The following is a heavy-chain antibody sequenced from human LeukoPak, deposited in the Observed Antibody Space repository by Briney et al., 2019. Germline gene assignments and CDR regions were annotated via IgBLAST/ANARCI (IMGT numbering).Heavy chain of an antibody. J-gene: IGHJ6*02. CDR2: INPNRGDT. V-gene: IGHV1-2*02. Sequence: GASVKVSCKASGYTFTGYYIHWVRQAPGQGLEWMGWINPNRGDTNFAQKFQGRVTMTRDTSISTAYMELSSLTSDDTAVYYCAPTKSVQSYYYYGLAVWGQGTTVTVSS. D-gene: IGHD5-24*01. CDR1: GYTFTGYY. CDR3: APTKSVQSYYYYGLAV.